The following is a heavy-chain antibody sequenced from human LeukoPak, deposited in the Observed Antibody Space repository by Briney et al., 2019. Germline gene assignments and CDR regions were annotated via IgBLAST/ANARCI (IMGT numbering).Heavy chain of an antibody. CDR3: AQQAIAVAGIPSFDY. D-gene: IGHD6-19*01. J-gene: IGHJ4*02. V-gene: IGHV3-23*01. Sequence: GGSLRLSCAASGFTFSSYAMSWVRQAPGKGLEWVSAISGSGGSIYYADSVKGRFTISRDNSKNTLYLQMNSLRAEDTAVYYCAQQAIAVAGIPSFDYWGQGTLVTVSS. CDR2: ISGSGGSI. CDR1: GFTFSSYA.